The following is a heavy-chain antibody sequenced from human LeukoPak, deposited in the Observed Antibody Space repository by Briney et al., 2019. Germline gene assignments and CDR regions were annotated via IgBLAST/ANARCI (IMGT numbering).Heavy chain of an antibody. CDR2: IYYSGST. D-gene: IGHD6-13*01. V-gene: IGHV4-59*01. J-gene: IGHJ5*02. Sequence: SETLSLTCTVSGDSISSYYWSWIRQPPGKGLEWIGYIYYSGSTNYNPSLKSRVTISVDTSKNQFSLKLSSVTAADTAVYYCARDHSSSWYGGAWFDPWGQGTLLTVSS. CDR3: ARDHSSSWYGGAWFDP. CDR1: GDSISSYY.